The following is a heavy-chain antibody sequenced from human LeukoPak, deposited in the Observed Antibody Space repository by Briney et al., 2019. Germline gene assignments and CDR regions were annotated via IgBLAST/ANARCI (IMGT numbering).Heavy chain of an antibody. Sequence: GGSLRLSCAASEFTFSAYSMNWVRQAPGKGLEWVSRIRGDGSSTNYADSVKGRFTISRDNAKNTLYLQMNSLRLEDTAVYYCARENLAAAADYWGQGTVVTVSS. D-gene: IGHD6-25*01. CDR3: ARENLAAAADY. CDR1: EFTFSAYS. CDR2: IRGDGSST. J-gene: IGHJ4*02. V-gene: IGHV3-74*01.